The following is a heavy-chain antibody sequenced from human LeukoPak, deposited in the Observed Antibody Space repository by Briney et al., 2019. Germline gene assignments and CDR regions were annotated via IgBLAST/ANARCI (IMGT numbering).Heavy chain of an antibody. CDR2: VGGNGGAT. J-gene: IGHJ4*02. V-gene: IGHV3-43*02. CDR3: VKDMGDYGDYVVHY. CDR1: GFMFDDFA. Sequence: GGSLRLSCAASGFMFDDFAMHWVRQAPGKGLEWVSLVGGNGGATYYADSVKGRFTISRDNSKNSLYLQMNSLRTDDTALYYCVKDMGDYGDYVVHYWGQGTLVSVSS. D-gene: IGHD4-17*01.